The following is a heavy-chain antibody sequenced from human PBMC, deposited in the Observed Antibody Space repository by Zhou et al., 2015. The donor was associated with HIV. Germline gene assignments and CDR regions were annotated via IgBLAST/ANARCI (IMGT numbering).Heavy chain of an antibody. D-gene: IGHD3-3*01. CDR2: ISATGHGL. V-gene: IGHV3-23*01. CDR1: GFIFDDFA. Sequence: EVHLSESGGTRCSRGRSLSLSCAASGFIFDDFAMSWVRHRPGQGLEWISGISATGHGLFYANSVKGRFTISRDNFRKTLYLQMSSLSVEDTGTYYCARGRNGVTAALDYWGQGNPGHRRL. J-gene: IGHJ4*02. CDR3: ARGRNGVTAALDY.